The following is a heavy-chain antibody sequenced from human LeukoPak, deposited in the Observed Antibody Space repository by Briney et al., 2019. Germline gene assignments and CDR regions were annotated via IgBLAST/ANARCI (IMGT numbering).Heavy chain of an antibody. D-gene: IGHD2-2*01. CDR1: GDSVSSNSVT. J-gene: IGHJ5*02. CDR2: TYYRSTWYN. CDR3: ARRLTQYDCFDP. V-gene: IGHV6-1*01. Sequence: SQTLSLTCAISGDSVSSNSVTWNWIRQSPSRGLEWLGRTYYRSTWYNDYAVAVRGRITVNPDTSKNQFSLHLNSVTPEDTAVYYCARRLTQYDCFDPWGQGILVTVSS.